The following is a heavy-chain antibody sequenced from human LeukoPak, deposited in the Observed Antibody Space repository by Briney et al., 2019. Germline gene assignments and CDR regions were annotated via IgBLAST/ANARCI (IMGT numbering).Heavy chain of an antibody. CDR3: ARGWGEKGYCRGGTCNDPQFDY. CDR1: GFRFSDYW. Sequence: GGSLRLSCEASGFRFSDYWMTWVRQAPGKGLEWVANIKEDGREKYYVDSVKGRFTLSKDNAKNSVYLQMNSLGAEDTAVYYCARGWGEKGYCRGGTCNDPQFDYWGQGILVTVSS. V-gene: IGHV3-7*01. CDR2: IKEDGREK. J-gene: IGHJ4*02. D-gene: IGHD2-15*01.